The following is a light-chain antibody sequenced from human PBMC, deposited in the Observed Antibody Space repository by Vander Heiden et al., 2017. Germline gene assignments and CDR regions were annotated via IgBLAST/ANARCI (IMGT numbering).Light chain of an antibody. CDR1: QSLVYSDENTY. CDR2: KGS. J-gene: IGKJ5*01. V-gene: IGKV2-30*01. CDR3: RQGKPWPIT. Sequence: DVVMTQSPLSLPVTLGQPASISCRSSQSLVYSDENTYLNWFQQRPGQSPRRLIYKGSNRDSGVPDRLSGRASRTDFTLRIMRVDAEDVRVYSCRQGKPWPITFGQGTRLE.